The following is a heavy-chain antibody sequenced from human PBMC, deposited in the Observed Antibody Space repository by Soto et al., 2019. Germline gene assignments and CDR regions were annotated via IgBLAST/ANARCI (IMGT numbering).Heavy chain of an antibody. Sequence: ASVKVSCKASGYTVTALYMNWVRQVPGQGLEWMGWINPSNGVTKHAQKFRDRVTMTRDTSINTAYMELSRLTSDDTAAYYCTTLRLDPWAQGSLVTVSS. V-gene: IGHV1-2*02. J-gene: IGHJ5*02. CDR1: GYTVTALY. CDR3: TTLRLDP. CDR2: INPSNGVT. D-gene: IGHD3-16*01.